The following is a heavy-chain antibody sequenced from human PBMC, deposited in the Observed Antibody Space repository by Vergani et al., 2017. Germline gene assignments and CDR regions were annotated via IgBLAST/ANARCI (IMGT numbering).Heavy chain of an antibody. V-gene: IGHV5-51*01. D-gene: IGHD2-15*01. Sequence: EVQLVQSGAEVKKPGESLTISCKGSGYSFTSYWIGWVRQMPGKGLEWMGIIYPGDSDTRYSPSFQGQVTIPADKSISTAYLQWSSLKSSDTAMYYCARQGGYCSSGSCYWFDPWGQGTLVTVSS. CDR2: IYPGDSDT. CDR1: GYSFTSYW. J-gene: IGHJ5*02. CDR3: ARQGGYCSSGSCYWFDP.